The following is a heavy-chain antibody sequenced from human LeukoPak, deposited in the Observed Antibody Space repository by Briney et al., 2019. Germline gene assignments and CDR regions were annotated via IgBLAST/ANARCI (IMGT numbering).Heavy chain of an antibody. CDR3: VKSAGRPPRDFCMDV. J-gene: IGHJ6*03. CDR2: ISWNSASV. Sequence: GGSLRLSCVASGFTFDDYAMHWVRQAPGKGLEWVSGISWNSASVVYADSVKGRFTISRDNGMRSLYLQMNSLRVGDTALYYCVKSAGRPPRDFCMDVWGKGTTVTISS. CDR1: GFTFDDYA. V-gene: IGHV3-9*01.